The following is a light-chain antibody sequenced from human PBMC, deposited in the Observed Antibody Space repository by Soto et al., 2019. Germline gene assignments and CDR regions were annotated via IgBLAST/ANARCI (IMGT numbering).Light chain of an antibody. J-gene: IGKJ4*01. CDR1: QGVSSN. Sequence: EVVMTQSPVTLSLSPGERATLSCRASQGVSSNLAWYQQKPGQAPRLLIYGASTRATGFPARFSGSGSGTELTLTISSLQSEDLAVYYCQQYNNWPLTFGGGTKVEIK. V-gene: IGKV3-15*01. CDR3: QQYNNWPLT. CDR2: GAS.